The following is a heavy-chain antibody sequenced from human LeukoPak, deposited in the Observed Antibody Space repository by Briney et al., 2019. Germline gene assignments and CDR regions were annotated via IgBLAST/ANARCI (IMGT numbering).Heavy chain of an antibody. CDR2: IYYSGST. Sequence: PSETLSLTCTVSGGSISSYYWSWVRQPPGKGLEWIGYIYYSGSTNYNPSLKSRVTISVDTSKNQFSLKLSSVTAADTAVYYRAGTYYYDSSGRAPETGFDPWGQGTLVTVSS. V-gene: IGHV4-59*12. CDR3: AGTYYYDSSGRAPETGFDP. D-gene: IGHD3-22*01. CDR1: GGSISSYY. J-gene: IGHJ5*02.